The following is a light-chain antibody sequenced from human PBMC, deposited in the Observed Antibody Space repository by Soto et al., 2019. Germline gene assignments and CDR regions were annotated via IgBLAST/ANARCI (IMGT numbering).Light chain of an antibody. J-gene: IGLJ2*01. CDR3: SSYAGSDNFVL. Sequence: QSALTQPASVSGSPGQSITISCTGTNSDVGSYNLVSWYQQHPGKAPKLIIYEVTKRPSGVPDRFSGSKSDNTASLTVSGLQAADEADYYCSSYAGSDNFVLFGGGTKLTVL. V-gene: IGLV2-8*01. CDR2: EVT. CDR1: NSDVGSYNL.